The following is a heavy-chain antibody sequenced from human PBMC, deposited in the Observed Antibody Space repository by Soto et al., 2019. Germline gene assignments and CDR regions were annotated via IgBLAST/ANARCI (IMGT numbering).Heavy chain of an antibody. Sequence: PGGSLRLSCAASGFTFSSYAMSWVRQTPGKGLEWGSTISGTGGSTYYPDSVKGRFTISRDNSKNTVYLQMNSLRAEDAAVYYCAKEMTSGYYLFDYCAQRTLVTVSS. CDR3: AKEMTSGYYLFDY. D-gene: IGHD3-22*01. J-gene: IGHJ4*02. V-gene: IGHV3-23*01. CDR1: GFTFSSYA. CDR2: ISGTGGST.